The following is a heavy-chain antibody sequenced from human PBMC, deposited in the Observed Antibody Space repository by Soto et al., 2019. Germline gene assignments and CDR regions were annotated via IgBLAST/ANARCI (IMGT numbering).Heavy chain of an antibody. CDR1: GFTFSSYA. Sequence: GGSLRLSCAASGFTFSSYAMSWVRQAPGKGLEWVSAISGSGGSTYYADSVKGRFTISRDNSKNTLYLQMNSLRAEDTAVYYCAKDRDGCSGGSCYLNNLFDYWGQGTLVTVSS. CDR2: ISGSGGST. V-gene: IGHV3-23*01. D-gene: IGHD2-15*01. J-gene: IGHJ4*02. CDR3: AKDRDGCSGGSCYLNNLFDY.